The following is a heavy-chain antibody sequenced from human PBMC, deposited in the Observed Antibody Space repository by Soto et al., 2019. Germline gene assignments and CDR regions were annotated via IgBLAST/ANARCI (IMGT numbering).Heavy chain of an antibody. D-gene: IGHD6-19*01. J-gene: IGHJ6*02. V-gene: IGHV1-69*02. CDR2: IIPILGIA. Sequence: QVQLVQSGAEVKKPGSSVKVSCKASGGTFSSYTISWVRQAPGQGLEWMGRIIPILGIANYAQKFQGRVTLTAXXSXSXXYMELSSLRSEDTAVYYCARGTVAGRGYYYYGMDVWGQGTTVTVSS. CDR1: GGTFSSYT. CDR3: ARGTVAGRGYYYYGMDV.